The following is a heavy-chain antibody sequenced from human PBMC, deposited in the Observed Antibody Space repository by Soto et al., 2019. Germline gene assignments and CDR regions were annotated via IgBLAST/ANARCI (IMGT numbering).Heavy chain of an antibody. Sequence: QMQLVQSGAEVKKPGSLVKVSCEASGGTYPISWVRQAPGQGLEWMGSIIPMFGTTNYAQNFQGRVALTADKSTNTAYLELSSLRSEDTAVYFCARKGAAASWPHGFDMWGQGTMVTVSS. CDR1: GGTYP. CDR3: ARKGAAASWPHGFDM. V-gene: IGHV1-69*06. CDR2: IIPMFGTT. D-gene: IGHD2-2*01. J-gene: IGHJ3*02.